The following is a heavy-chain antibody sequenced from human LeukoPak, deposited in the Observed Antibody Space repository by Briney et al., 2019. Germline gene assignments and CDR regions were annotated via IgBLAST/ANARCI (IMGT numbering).Heavy chain of an antibody. CDR1: GGSFSGYY. D-gene: IGHD4-23*01. CDR2: INHSGST. J-gene: IGHJ4*02. Sequence: MPSETLSLTCAVYGGSFSGYYWSWIRQPPGKGLAWIGEINHSGSTNYNPSLKSRVTISVDTSKNQFSLKLSSVTAADTAVYYCASSHDYGGRPAWYWGQGTLVTVSS. V-gene: IGHV4-34*01. CDR3: ASSHDYGGRPAWY.